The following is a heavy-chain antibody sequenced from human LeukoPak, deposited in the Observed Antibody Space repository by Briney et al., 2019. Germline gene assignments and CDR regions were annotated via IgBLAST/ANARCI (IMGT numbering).Heavy chain of an antibody. V-gene: IGHV3-21*01. CDR2: ISSSSSHI. J-gene: IGHJ3*02. Sequence: GGSLRLSCAASGFTFSSYSMNWVRQAPGKGLEWVSSISSSSSHIYYADSVKGRFTISRDNAKNSLYLQMNSLRAEDTAVYYCASVSRSYYDFWSGYYGGIDAFDIWGQGTMVTVSS. CDR1: GFTFSSYS. CDR3: ASVSRSYYDFWSGYYGGIDAFDI. D-gene: IGHD3-3*01.